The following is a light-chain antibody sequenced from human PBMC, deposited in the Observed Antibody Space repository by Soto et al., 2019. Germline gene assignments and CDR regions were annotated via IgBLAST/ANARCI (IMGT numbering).Light chain of an antibody. J-gene: IGLJ2*01. Sequence: QSALTQPASVSGSPGQSITISCTRASSDVGGDNYVSWFQQHPGKAPKLLIYDVTNRPSGVSHRFSGSQSANTASLTISGIQAEDEADYYCSSYTTNTILVFGGGTKLTVL. V-gene: IGLV2-14*01. CDR3: SSYTTNTILV. CDR1: SSDVGGDNY. CDR2: DVT.